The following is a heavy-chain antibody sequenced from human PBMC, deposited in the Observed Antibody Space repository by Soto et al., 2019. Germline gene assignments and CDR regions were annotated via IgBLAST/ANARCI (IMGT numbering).Heavy chain of an antibody. CDR1: GFTFSSYE. CDR2: ISSSGSTI. D-gene: IGHD6-19*01. Sequence: PGGSLRLSCAASGFTFSSYEMNWVRQAPGKGLEWVSYISSSGSTIYYADSVKGRFTISRDNAKNSLYLQMNSLRAEDTAVYYCAGEMAGMIDYWGQGTLVTVSS. CDR3: AGEMAGMIDY. V-gene: IGHV3-48*03. J-gene: IGHJ4*02.